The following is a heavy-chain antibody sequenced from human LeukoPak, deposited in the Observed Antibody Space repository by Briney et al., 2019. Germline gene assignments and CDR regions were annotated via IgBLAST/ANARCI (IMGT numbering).Heavy chain of an antibody. CDR2: IYYSGST. Sequence: TSETLSLTCTVSGGSISSYYWSWIRQPPGKGLEWIGYIYYSGSTNYNPSLKSRVTISVDASKNQFSLKLSSVTAADTAVYYCARQGGGFWYFDLWGRGTLVTVSS. J-gene: IGHJ2*01. V-gene: IGHV4-59*08. D-gene: IGHD6-25*01. CDR3: ARQGGGFWYFDL. CDR1: GGSISSYY.